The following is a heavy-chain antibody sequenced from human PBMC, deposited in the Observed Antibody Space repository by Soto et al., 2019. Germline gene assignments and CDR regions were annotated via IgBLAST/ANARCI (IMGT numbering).Heavy chain of an antibody. D-gene: IGHD2-21*02. J-gene: IGHJ4*02. Sequence: EVQLLESGGGLVQPGGSLSLSCAASGFTFTSYAMSWVRQAQGKGLEGASAISGSGGSTYYADSVKGRFTISRDNSKNTLYLQMNSLRAEDTAVYYCAKDRVIVVVTAPHGAYWGQGTLVTVSS. V-gene: IGHV3-23*01. CDR2: ISGSGGST. CDR3: AKDRVIVVVTAPHGAY. CDR1: GFTFTSYA.